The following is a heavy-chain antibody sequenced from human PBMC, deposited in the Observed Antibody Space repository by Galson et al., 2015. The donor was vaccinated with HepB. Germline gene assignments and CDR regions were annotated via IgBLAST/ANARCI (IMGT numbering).Heavy chain of an antibody. D-gene: IGHD6-19*01. Sequence: SLRLSCAASGFTFSSYGMHWVRQAPGKGLEWVAFIRYDGSNKYYADSVKGRFTISRDNSKNTLYLQMNSLRAEDTAVYYCAKDSTIGQWLVSHPDAFDIWGQGTMVTVSS. J-gene: IGHJ3*02. CDR2: IRYDGSNK. CDR1: GFTFSSYG. V-gene: IGHV3-30*02. CDR3: AKDSTIGQWLVSHPDAFDI.